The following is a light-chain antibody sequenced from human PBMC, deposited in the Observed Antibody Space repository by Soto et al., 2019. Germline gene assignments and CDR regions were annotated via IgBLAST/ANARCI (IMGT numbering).Light chain of an antibody. CDR1: QSISSY. CDR2: AAS. CDR3: QQSYSTLWT. Sequence: DIQMTQSPSSLSASVGYRVTITCGAGQSISSYLNWYQQKPGKAPKLLIYAASSLQSGVPSRFSGSGSGTDFTLTISSLPPEDFETYYCQQSYSTLWTFGQGTKVDIK. V-gene: IGKV1-39*01. J-gene: IGKJ1*01.